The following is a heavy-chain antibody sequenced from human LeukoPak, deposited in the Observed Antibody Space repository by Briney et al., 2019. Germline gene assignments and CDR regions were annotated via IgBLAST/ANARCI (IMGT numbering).Heavy chain of an antibody. Sequence: ASVKVSCKASGYTFTSYGISWVRQAPGQGLEWMGWISAYNGNTNYAQKFQGRVTMTRDTSISTAYMELSRLRSDDTAVYYCARALSYYGSGRYDFDYWGQGTLVTVSS. CDR1: GYTFTSYG. CDR2: ISAYNGNT. D-gene: IGHD3-10*01. CDR3: ARALSYYGSGRYDFDY. J-gene: IGHJ4*02. V-gene: IGHV1-18*01.